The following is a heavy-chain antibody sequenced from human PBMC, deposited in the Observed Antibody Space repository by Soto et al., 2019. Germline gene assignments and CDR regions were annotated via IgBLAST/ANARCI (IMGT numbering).Heavy chain of an antibody. V-gene: IGHV1-3*01. Sequence: ASVKVSCKASGYTFTSYAMHWVRQAPGQRLEWMGWINAGNGNTKYPQKFQGRVTITRDTSASTAYMELSSLRSEDTAVYYCARGAFDIWGQGTMVTVSS. J-gene: IGHJ3*02. CDR1: GYTFTSYA. CDR3: ARGAFDI. CDR2: INAGNGNT.